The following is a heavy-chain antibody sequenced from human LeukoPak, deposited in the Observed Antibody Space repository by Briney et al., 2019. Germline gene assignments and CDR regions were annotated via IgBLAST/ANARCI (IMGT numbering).Heavy chain of an antibody. CDR2: IIPILGIA. V-gene: IGHV1-69*04. CDR3: ARAMVTTGYYFDY. Sequence: SVMVSCKASGGTFSSYAISWVRQAPGQGLEWMGRIIPILGIANYAQKFQGRVTITADKSTSTAYMELSSLRSEDTAVYYCARAMVTTGYYFDYWGQGTLVTVSS. CDR1: GGTFSSYA. J-gene: IGHJ4*02. D-gene: IGHD4-17*01.